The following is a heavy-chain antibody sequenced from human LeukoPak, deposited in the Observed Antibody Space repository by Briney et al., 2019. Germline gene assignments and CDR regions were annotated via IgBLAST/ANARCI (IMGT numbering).Heavy chain of an antibody. CDR1: GFTFSSYG. V-gene: IGHV3-33*01. D-gene: IGHD2-21*02. Sequence: GRSLRLSCAASGFTFSSYGMHWVRQAPGKGLEWVAVIWYDGSNKYYADSVKGRFTISRDNSKNTLYLQMNSLRAEDTAVYYCARDRAYCGGDCYGIFDYWGQGTLVTVSS. CDR3: ARDRAYCGGDCYGIFDY. J-gene: IGHJ4*02. CDR2: IWYDGSNK.